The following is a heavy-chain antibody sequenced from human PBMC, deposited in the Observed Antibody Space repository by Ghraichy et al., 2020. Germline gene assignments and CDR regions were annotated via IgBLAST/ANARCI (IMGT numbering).Heavy chain of an antibody. CDR2: IYYSGST. CDR1: GGSISSYY. Sequence: SETLSLTCTVSGGSISSYYWSWIRQPPGKGLEWIGYIYYSGSTNYNPSLKSRVTISVDTSKNQFSLKLSSVTAADTAVYYCARHEPEPAGGYCSSTSCYSPFDYWGQGTLVTVSS. J-gene: IGHJ4*02. D-gene: IGHD2-2*01. V-gene: IGHV4-59*08. CDR3: ARHEPEPAGGYCSSTSCYSPFDY.